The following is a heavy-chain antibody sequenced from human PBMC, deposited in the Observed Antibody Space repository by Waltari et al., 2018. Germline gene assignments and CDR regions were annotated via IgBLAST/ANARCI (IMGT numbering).Heavy chain of an antibody. CDR2: IYYSGST. V-gene: IGHV4-31*02. CDR1: SISSGGYY. D-gene: IGHD6-6*01. CDR3: ARSMGTYYYYMDV. J-gene: IGHJ6*03. Sequence: SISSGGYYWSWIRQHPGKGLEWIGYIYYSGSTYYNPSLKSRVTISVDTSKNQFSLKLSSVTAADTAVYYCARSMGTYYYYMDVWGKGTTVTVSS.